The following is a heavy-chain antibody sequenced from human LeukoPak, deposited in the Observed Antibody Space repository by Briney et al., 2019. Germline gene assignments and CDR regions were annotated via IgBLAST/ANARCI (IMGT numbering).Heavy chain of an antibody. D-gene: IGHD3-9*01. CDR3: ARHDSGGDISPY. Sequence: GESLKISRKGSGYSFTNSWISWVRQMPGKGLEWMGRIDPSDSYTNYSPSFEGHVTISADKSISTAYLQWSSLKASDTAMYYCARHDSGGDISPYWGQGTLVTVSS. CDR1: GYSFTNSW. CDR2: IDPSDSYT. J-gene: IGHJ4*02. V-gene: IGHV5-10-1*01.